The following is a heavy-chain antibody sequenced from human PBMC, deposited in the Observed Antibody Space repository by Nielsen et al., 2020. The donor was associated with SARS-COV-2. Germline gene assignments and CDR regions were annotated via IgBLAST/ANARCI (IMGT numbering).Heavy chain of an antibody. D-gene: IGHD2-15*01. CDR2: IYYSEST. CDR3: ARAPDIVQVPTATPI. Sequence: SETLSLTCTVSGGSISSSSYYWGWIRQPPGKGLEWIGSIYYSESTYYNPSLKSRVTISVDTSKNQFSLKVTSVTAADTAVYYCARAPDIVQVPTATPIWGQGTLVTVSS. CDR1: GGSISSSSYY. J-gene: IGHJ3*02. V-gene: IGHV4-39*01.